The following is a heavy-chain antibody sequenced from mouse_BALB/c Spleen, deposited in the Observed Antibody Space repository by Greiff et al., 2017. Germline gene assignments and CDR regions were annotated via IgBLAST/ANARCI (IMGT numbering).Heavy chain of an antibody. CDR2: ISSGGSYT. V-gene: IGHV5-6-4*01. CDR3: TRDDGSYYYAMDY. J-gene: IGHJ4*01. D-gene: IGHD2-3*01. CDR1: GFTFSSYT. Sequence: EVKLMESGGGLVKPGGSLKLSCAASGFTFSSYTMSWVRQTPEKRLEWVATISSGGSYTYYPDSVKGRFTISRDNAKNTLYLQMSSLKSEDTAMYYCTRDDGSYYYAMDYWGQGTSVTVSS.